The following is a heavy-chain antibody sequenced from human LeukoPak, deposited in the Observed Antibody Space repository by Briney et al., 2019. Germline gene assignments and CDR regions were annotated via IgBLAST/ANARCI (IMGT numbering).Heavy chain of an antibody. D-gene: IGHD4-23*01. CDR2: IYSGGNT. CDR3: ARDSGTTVGYFDY. V-gene: IGHV3-66*01. CDR1: GFAVSTNY. J-gene: IGHJ4*02. Sequence: GGSLRLSCAASGFAVSTNYMSWVRQAPGRGLEWVSVIYSGGNTYYADSVKGRFTISRDNSKNTLYLQMNSLRAEDTAVYYCARDSGTTVGYFDYWGQGTLVTVSS.